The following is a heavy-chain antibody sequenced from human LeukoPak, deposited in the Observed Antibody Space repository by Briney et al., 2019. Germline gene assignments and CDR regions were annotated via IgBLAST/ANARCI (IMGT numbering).Heavy chain of an antibody. D-gene: IGHD3-9*01. J-gene: IGHJ4*02. V-gene: IGHV4-59*01. CDR3: ARGKDPLRYSDWTFDF. CDR2: IYYSGGT. Sequence: PSETLSLTCTVSGDSISGYYWSWIRQPPGKGLEWLGYIYYSGGTNHNPSLTGRVTISLDTSKNQFSLMLSSVTAADTAVYYCARGKDPLRYSDWTFDFWGQGTLVTVSS. CDR1: GDSISGYY.